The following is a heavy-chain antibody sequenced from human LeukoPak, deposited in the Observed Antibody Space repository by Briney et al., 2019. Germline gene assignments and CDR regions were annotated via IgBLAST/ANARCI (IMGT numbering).Heavy chain of an antibody. V-gene: IGHV4-59*01. CDR2: IYYSGST. CDR3: ARTMGGGYFVY. J-gene: IGHJ4*02. Sequence: PSETLSLTCTVSGGSISSYYWSWIRQPPGKGLEWIGYIYYSGSTNYNPSLKSRVTISVDTSKNRFSLKLSSVTAADTAVYYCARTMGGGYFVYWGQGTLVTVSS. CDR1: GGSISSYY. D-gene: IGHD3-16*01.